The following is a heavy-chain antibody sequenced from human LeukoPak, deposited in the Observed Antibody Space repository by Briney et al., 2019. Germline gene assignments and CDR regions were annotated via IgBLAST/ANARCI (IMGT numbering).Heavy chain of an antibody. J-gene: IGHJ5*02. D-gene: IGHD2-2*01. Sequence: EASVKVSCKASGYTFTSYGISWVRQAAGQGLEWMGWISAYNGNTNYAQKLQGRVTMTTDTSTSTAYMELRSLRSDDTAVYYCARDHCSSTSCYSGWFDPWGQGTLVTVSS. CDR2: ISAYNGNT. CDR3: ARDHCSSTSCYSGWFDP. V-gene: IGHV1-18*01. CDR1: GYTFTSYG.